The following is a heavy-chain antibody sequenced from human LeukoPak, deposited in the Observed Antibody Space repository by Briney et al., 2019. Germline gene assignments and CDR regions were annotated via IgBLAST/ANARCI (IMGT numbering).Heavy chain of an antibody. CDR2: ISGSGGNT. CDR1: GFTFSSYA. V-gene: IGHV3-23*01. D-gene: IGHD2-2*01. Sequence: GGSLRLSCAASGFTFSSYAMSWVRQAPGKGLEWISEISGSGGNTYYADSVKGRFTVSRDNSKNTLYLQMDSLRAEDTAIYYCVPRHCSSITCYAGFDYWGQGTLVTVSS. J-gene: IGHJ4*02. CDR3: VPRHCSSITCYAGFDY.